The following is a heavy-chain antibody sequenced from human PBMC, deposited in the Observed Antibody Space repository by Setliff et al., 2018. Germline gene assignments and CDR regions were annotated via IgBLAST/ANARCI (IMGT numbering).Heavy chain of an antibody. D-gene: IGHD6-13*01. CDR3: ARDPRIAAAGGFDP. CDR2: VNPSGGST. CDR1: GGTFSSYA. V-gene: IGHV1-46*01. J-gene: IGHJ5*02. Sequence: ASVKVSCKASGGTFSSYAISWVRQAPGQGLEWMGIVNPSGGSTSYAQKFQGRVTMTRDTSTSTVYMELSSLRSEDTAVYYCARDPRIAAAGGFDPWGQGTLVTVSS.